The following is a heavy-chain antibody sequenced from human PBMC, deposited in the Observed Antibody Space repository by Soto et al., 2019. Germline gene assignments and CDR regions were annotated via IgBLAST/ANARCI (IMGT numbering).Heavy chain of an antibody. CDR2: IISSSSYI. J-gene: IGHJ6*01. V-gene: IGHV3-21*01. CDR1: GFGFDDYN. Sequence: XWSLKLSCTSLGFGFDDYNMNLVHHAPGKGLDWVSSIISSSSYIYYADSVKGRFTISRENAKNSLYLQMNILRAEDTAVYYWARDYSSLGGMDVWGQGTTHTVSS. D-gene: IGHD6-6*01. CDR3: ARDYSSLGGMDV.